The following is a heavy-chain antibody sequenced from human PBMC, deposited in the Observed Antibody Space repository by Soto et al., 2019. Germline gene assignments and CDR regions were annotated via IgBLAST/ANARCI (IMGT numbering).Heavy chain of an antibody. D-gene: IGHD5-18*01. J-gene: IGHJ6*02. Sequence: QVQLQESGPGLVKPSQTLSLTCTVSGGSISSGGYYWSWIRQHPGKGLEWIGYIYYSGSTYYNPSLKSRVTISVDTSKNQFSLKLSSVTAADTAVYYCARDTAPNYYYYYGMDVWGQGTTVTVSS. V-gene: IGHV4-31*03. CDR3: ARDTAPNYYYYYGMDV. CDR2: IYYSGST. CDR1: GGSISSGGYY.